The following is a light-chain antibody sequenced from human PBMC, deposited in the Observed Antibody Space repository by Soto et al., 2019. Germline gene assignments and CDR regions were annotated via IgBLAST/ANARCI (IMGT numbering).Light chain of an antibody. CDR1: QSVSSNH. V-gene: IGKV3-20*01. CDR3: QQYGSSGT. CDR2: GGS. J-gene: IGKJ1*01. Sequence: DIVLTPSPGTLSLSPGERATLYCRASQSVSSNHLAWYQQKPGQAPRLLIYGGSSRATGIPVRFSGSGSGTDFTLTISRLEPEDFAVYYCQQYGSSGTFGQGTKVDIK.